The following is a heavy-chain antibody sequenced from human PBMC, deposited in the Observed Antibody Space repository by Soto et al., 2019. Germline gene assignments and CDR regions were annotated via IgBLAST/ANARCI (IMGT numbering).Heavy chain of an antibody. J-gene: IGHJ6*03. CDR3: AGGGNGPDSDYYMDV. V-gene: IGHV4-39*01. CDR2: IYYSGST. Sequence: SETLSLTCTVSGGSISSSSYYWGWIRQPPGKGLEWIGSIYYSGSTYYNPSLKSRVTISVDTSKNQFSLKLSSVTAADTAVYYCAGGGNGPDSDYYMDVWGKGTTVTVSS. D-gene: IGHD1-1*01. CDR1: GGSISSSSYY.